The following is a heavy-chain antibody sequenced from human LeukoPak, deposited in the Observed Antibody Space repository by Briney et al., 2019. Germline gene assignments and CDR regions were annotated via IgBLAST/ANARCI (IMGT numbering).Heavy chain of an antibody. D-gene: IGHD3-9*01. CDR3: ARGAGMGYYDILTGYYSLYYFDY. V-gene: IGHV1-8*01. J-gene: IGHJ4*02. Sequence: ASVKVSCKASGYTFTSYDINWVRQATGQGLEWMGWMNPNSGNTGYAQKFQGRVTMTRNTSISTAYMELSSLRSEDTAVYYCARGAGMGYYDILTGYYSLYYFDYWGQGTLVTVSS. CDR1: GYTFTSYD. CDR2: MNPNSGNT.